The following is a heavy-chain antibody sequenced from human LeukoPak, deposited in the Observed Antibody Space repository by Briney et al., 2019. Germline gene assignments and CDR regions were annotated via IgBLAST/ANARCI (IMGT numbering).Heavy chain of an antibody. CDR3: ASPYGSGSYYGPDYYYSMDV. CDR2: INAGNGNT. Sequence: ASVKVSCKASGYTFTSYAMHWVRQAPGQRLEWMGWINAGNGNTKYSQKFQGRVTITRDTSASTAYMELSSLRSEDTAVYYCASPYGSGSYYGPDYYYSMDVWGKGTTVTVSS. J-gene: IGHJ6*04. V-gene: IGHV1-3*01. D-gene: IGHD3-10*01. CDR1: GYTFTSYA.